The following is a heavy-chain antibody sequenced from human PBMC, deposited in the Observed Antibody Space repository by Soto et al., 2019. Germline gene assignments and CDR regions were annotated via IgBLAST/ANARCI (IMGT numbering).Heavy chain of an antibody. CDR2: MNPGSGNT. V-gene: IGHV1-8*01. Sequence: ASVKVSCKASGYTFTNYEINWVRQATGQGLEWMGWMNPGSGNTGYAHKFQGRVTMTRNISISTAYMELSRLGSDDTAIYYCARMASSGSLSWFDPWGQGTLVTVS. CDR3: ARMASSGSLSWFDP. CDR1: GYTFTNYE. D-gene: IGHD3-10*01. J-gene: IGHJ5*02.